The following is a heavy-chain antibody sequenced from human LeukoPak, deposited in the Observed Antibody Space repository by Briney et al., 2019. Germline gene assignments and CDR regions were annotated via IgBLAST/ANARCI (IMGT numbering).Heavy chain of an antibody. D-gene: IGHD3-22*01. V-gene: IGHV1-69*05. CDR1: GGTFSSYA. CDR3: ARERNYYDSSGYHAGYMDV. Sequence: ASVKVPCKASGGTFSSYAISWVRQAPGQGLEWMGGIIPIFGTANYAQKFQGRVTITTDESTSTAYMELSSLRSEDTAVYYCARERNYYDSSGYHAGYMDVWGKGTTVTVSS. J-gene: IGHJ6*03. CDR2: IIPIFGTA.